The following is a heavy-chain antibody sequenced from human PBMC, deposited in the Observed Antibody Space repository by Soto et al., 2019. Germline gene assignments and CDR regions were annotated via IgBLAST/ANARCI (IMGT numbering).Heavy chain of an antibody. CDR1: GFTFSSYS. Sequence: GVSLRLSCAASGFTFSSYSMNWVRQAPGKGLEWVSSISSSSNYIHYADSVKGRFTISRDNAKNSLYLQMNSLRAEDTAVYYCARENYYDILTGYRIYYFDYWGQGTLVTVSS. J-gene: IGHJ4*02. V-gene: IGHV3-21*01. D-gene: IGHD3-9*01. CDR3: ARENYYDILTGYRIYYFDY. CDR2: ISSSSNYI.